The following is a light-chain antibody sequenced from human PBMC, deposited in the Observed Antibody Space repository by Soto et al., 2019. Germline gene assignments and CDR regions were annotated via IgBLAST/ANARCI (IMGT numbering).Light chain of an antibody. CDR1: SSNIGAGYD. CDR2: GNS. Sequence: QSVLAQPPSVSGAPGQRVTISCTGSSSNIGAGYDVHWYQQLPRTAPKVLIYGNSNRPSGVPDRFSGSKSGTSASLAITGLQAEDEADYYCQSYDSRLSGSVVFGGGTQLTVL. CDR3: QSYDSRLSGSVV. J-gene: IGLJ2*01. V-gene: IGLV1-40*01.